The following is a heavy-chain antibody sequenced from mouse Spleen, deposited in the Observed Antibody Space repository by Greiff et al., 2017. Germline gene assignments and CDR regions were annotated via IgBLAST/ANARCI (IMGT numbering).Heavy chain of an antibody. D-gene: IGHD1-2*01. Sequence: LVESGPELVKPGASVKMSCKASGYTFTDYVISWVKQRTGQGLEWIGEIYPGSGSTYYNEKFKGKATLTADKSSNTAYMQLSSLTSEDSAVYFCARRHYYGYGYWGQGTTLTVSS. CDR3: ARRHYYGYGY. CDR2: IYPGSGST. CDR1: GYTFTDYV. J-gene: IGHJ2*01. V-gene: IGHV1-77*01.